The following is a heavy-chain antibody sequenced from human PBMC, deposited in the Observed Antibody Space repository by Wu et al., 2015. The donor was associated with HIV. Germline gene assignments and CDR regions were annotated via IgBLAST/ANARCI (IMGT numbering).Heavy chain of an antibody. CDR3: AKEGGYEGATVHFPN. Sequence: QVQLQESGPGLVKPSETLSLTCSVSGGSIKTYYWSWIRQPAGKGLEWIGHIYSSGTTTYNPSLKSRVGMSVDTSKNQISLKLTSVTAADTAVYYCAKEGGYEGATVHFPNWGQGTLVIISS. J-gene: IGHJ4*02. CDR1: GGSIKTYY. CDR2: IYSSGTT. V-gene: IGHV4-4*07. D-gene: IGHD3-16*01.